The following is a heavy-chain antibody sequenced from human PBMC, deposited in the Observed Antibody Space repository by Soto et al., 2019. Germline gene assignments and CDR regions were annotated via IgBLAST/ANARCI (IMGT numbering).Heavy chain of an antibody. Sequence: GGPLRLSCAGSGFSFGSYEMHWVRQAPGKGLEWVTFTSYDGSINYYADSVKGRFTMSRDNSKNLLYPQMNSLRTEDTAVYYCVRRSTVSYYAVDVWGQGTTVTVSS. CDR1: GFSFGSYE. CDR2: TSYDGSIN. D-gene: IGHD4-17*01. CDR3: VRRSTVSYYAVDV. J-gene: IGHJ6*02. V-gene: IGHV3-30*04.